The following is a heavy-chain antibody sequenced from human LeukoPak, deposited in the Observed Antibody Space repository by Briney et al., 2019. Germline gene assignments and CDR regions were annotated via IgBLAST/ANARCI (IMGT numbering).Heavy chain of an antibody. CDR2: IHYTGST. CDR1: GGSISSYY. V-gene: IGHV4-59*08. J-gene: IGHJ4*02. CDR3: ARTRAGGVGATQDY. Sequence: PSETLSLTCTVSGGSISSYYWSWIRQSPGKGLECIGYIHYTGSTNYNPSLKSRVTISVETSKNQFSLKLSSVTAADTAVYYCARTRAGGVGATQDYWGQGTLVTVSS. D-gene: IGHD1-26*01.